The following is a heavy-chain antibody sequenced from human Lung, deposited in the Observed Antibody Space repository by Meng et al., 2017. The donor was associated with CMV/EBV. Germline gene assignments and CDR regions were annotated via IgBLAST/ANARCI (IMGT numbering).Heavy chain of an antibody. CDR1: GDSITNHNW. D-gene: IGHD3-10*01. J-gene: IGHJ1*01. V-gene: IGHV4-4*02. CDR2: IPHRGSS. CDR3: LRRSGGSV. Sequence: QVQLRESGPELVKPAETLSLTCAVSGDSITNHNWWAWVRQPPGKGLEWIGEIPHRGSSAYNPSLKSRVSMSIDKSKNQFSLKLTSVTAADTAVYHCLRRSGGSVWGQGTLVTVSS.